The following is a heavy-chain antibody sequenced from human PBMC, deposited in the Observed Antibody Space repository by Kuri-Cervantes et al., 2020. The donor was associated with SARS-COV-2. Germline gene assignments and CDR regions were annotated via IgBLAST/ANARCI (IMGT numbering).Heavy chain of an antibody. CDR2: IIPIFGIA. J-gene: IGHJ4*02. V-gene: IGHV1-69*10. Sequence: SVKVSCKASGYTFTSYGISWVRQAPGQGLEWMGGIIPIFGIANYAQKFQGRVTITADKSTSTAYMELSSLRSEDTAVYYCARAFDSSGWSSYCYWGQGTLVTVSS. CDR1: GYTFTSYG. D-gene: IGHD6-19*01. CDR3: ARAFDSSGWSSYCY.